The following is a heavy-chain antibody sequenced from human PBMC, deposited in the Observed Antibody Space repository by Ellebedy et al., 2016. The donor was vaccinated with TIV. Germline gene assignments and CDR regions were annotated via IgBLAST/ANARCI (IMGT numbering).Heavy chain of an antibody. D-gene: IGHD6-13*01. J-gene: IGHJ4*02. CDR2: ISSSSSYI. CDR3: ARLQQLGTFDY. Sequence: GGSLRLSXAASGFTFSSYSMNWVRQAPGKGLEWVSSISSSSSYIYYADSVKGRFTISRDNAKNSLYLQMNSLRAEDTAVYYCARLQQLGTFDYWGQGTLVTVSS. CDR1: GFTFSSYS. V-gene: IGHV3-21*01.